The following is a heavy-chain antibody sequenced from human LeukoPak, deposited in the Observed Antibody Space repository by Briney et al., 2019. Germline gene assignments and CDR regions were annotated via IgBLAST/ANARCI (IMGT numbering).Heavy chain of an antibody. CDR1: GFTFSNAW. V-gene: IGHV3-15*01. CDR3: TTERTDCGGDCLPWGPFLFDY. CDR2: IKSKTDGGTT. Sequence: GGSLRLSCAASGFTFSNAWMSWVRQAPGKGLEWVGRIKSKTDGGTTDYAAPVKGRFTISRDDSKNTLYLQMNSLKTEDTAVYYCTTERTDCGGDCLPWGPFLFDYWGQGTLVTVSS. D-gene: IGHD2-21*02. J-gene: IGHJ4*02.